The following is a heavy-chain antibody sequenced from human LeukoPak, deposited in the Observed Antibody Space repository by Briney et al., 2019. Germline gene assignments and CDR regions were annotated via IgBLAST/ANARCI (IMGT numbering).Heavy chain of an antibody. D-gene: IGHD3-22*01. CDR3: ARDRQYYYDSSGSRSLYYFDY. CDR1: GGTFSSYA. V-gene: IGHV1-18*01. CDR2: ISAYNGNT. Sequence: ASVKVSCKASGGTFSSYAISWVRQAPGQGLEWTGWISAYNGNTNYAQKLQGRVTMTTDTSTSTAYMELRSLRSDDTAVYYCARDRQYYYDSSGSRSLYYFDYWGQGTLVTVSS. J-gene: IGHJ4*02.